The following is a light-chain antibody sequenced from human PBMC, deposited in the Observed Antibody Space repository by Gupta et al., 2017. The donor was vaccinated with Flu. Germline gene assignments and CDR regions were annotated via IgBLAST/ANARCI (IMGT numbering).Light chain of an antibody. CDR1: QRISTY. CDR3: QQSVNIPWT. Sequence: PSSLSASVGDRVTITCRASQRISTYLNWYLQRPGKAPHLLIYSTYRLPSGVPSRFSGSGSGTNFSLTITRLQTEDFATYYCQQSVNIPWTFGQGTMMDI. CDR2: STY. J-gene: IGKJ1*01. V-gene: IGKV1-39*01.